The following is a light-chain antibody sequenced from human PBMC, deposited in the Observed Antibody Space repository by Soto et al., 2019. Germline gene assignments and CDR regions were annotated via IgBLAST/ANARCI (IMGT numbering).Light chain of an antibody. CDR1: QSVSSSY. CDR2: GAS. CDR3: QEYCCSPWT. Sequence: EIVLTQSPGTLSLSPGERATLSCRASQSVSSSYLAWYQQKPGQAPRLLIYGASSRATGIPDRFSGSGSGTDFTLTMSTLAPEDFAVYYGQEYCCSPWTFGRGVEVEIK. J-gene: IGKJ1*01. V-gene: IGKV3-20*01.